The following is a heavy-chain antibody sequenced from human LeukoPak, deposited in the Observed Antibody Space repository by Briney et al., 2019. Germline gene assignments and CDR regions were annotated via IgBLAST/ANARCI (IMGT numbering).Heavy chain of an antibody. V-gene: IGHV4-4*07. Sequence: SETLSLTCTVSGGSIGSYYWSWIRQPAGKGLEWIGRSYTTGSTNYNPSLKSRVTMSLDTSKNQLSLNLTSVTAADTAVYYCARSGGSGFQLDSWGQGTLVTV. J-gene: IGHJ4*02. CDR1: GGSIGSYY. CDR2: SYTTGST. CDR3: ARSGGSGFQLDS. D-gene: IGHD1-26*01.